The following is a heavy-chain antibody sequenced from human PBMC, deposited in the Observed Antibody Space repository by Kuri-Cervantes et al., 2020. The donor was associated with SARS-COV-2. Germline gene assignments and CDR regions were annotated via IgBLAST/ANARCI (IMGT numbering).Heavy chain of an antibody. Sequence: SVKVSCKASGGTFSSYAISWVRQAPGQGLEWMGGIIPIFGIANYAQKFQGRVTITADKSTSTAYMELRSLRSDDTAVYYCARDGLYYYDSSGYLWDYRGQGTLVTVSS. CDR1: GGTFSSYA. D-gene: IGHD3-22*01. CDR3: ARDGLYYYDSSGYLWDY. J-gene: IGHJ4*02. V-gene: IGHV1-69*10. CDR2: IIPIFGIA.